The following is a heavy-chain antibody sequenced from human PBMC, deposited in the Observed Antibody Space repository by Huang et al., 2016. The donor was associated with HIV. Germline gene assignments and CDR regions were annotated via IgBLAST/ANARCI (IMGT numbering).Heavy chain of an antibody. Sequence: QMQLQQRGAGLLKPSETLSLTFGVSGGSFTGNYLTWIRQAPGKGLEWIGEVNDSGAPNYTPSLNGRVTISRDKSNRELSLNLRSVTAADTAVYYCARQWTILEWLLGLDVWGQGTTVIVSS. V-gene: IGHV4-34*02. D-gene: IGHD3-3*01. CDR3: ARQWTILEWLLGLDV. J-gene: IGHJ6*02. CDR1: GGSFTGNY. CDR2: VNDSGAP.